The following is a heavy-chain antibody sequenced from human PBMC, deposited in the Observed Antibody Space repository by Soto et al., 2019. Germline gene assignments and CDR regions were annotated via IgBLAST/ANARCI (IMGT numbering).Heavy chain of an antibody. D-gene: IGHD3-16*01. Sequence: QVQLVQSAAEVKKPGASVKVSCKASGYTFIRYGISWVRQAPGQGFEWMGWSSPYDDKTIYAQKLQGRVIMTTDTSTRIVYMELRGLKSDDTAVYYCARGGYYDNSWGKLNHYGLDVWGQGTSVTVSS. CDR2: SSPYDDKT. V-gene: IGHV1-18*01. CDR3: ARGGYYDNSWGKLNHYGLDV. CDR1: GYTFIRYG. J-gene: IGHJ6*02.